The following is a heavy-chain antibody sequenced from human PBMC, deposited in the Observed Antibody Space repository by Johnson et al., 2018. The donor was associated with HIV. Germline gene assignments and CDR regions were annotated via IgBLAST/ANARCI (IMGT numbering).Heavy chain of an antibody. CDR2: ISYDGSNT. J-gene: IGHJ3*02. CDR1: GFTFSSYG. V-gene: IGHV3-30*06. CDR3: AREFRYSSSPAHYAFDI. D-gene: IGHD6-6*01. Sequence: QMQLVESGGGVVQPGGSLRLSCAASGFTFSSYGMHWVRQAPGKGLDWVALISYDGSNTYYADSVRGRFPISRDNSKNTLYLQINSLRAEDTDVYYWAREFRYSSSPAHYAFDIWGQGTMVTVSS.